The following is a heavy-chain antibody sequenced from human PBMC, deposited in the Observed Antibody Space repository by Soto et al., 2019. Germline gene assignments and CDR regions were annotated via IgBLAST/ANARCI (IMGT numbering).Heavy chain of an antibody. CDR3: AKGLTSEKVDS. CDR2: IYSSENT. Sequence: SETLSLTCTVSGDSVSTNSYSWGWIRQSPGKGLEWIGTIYSSENTYYNPSLLSRVTISVDTSKNEFSLKLNSVTAADTAIYYCAKGLTSEKVDSWGQGTLVTVSS. V-gene: IGHV4-39*07. J-gene: IGHJ4*02. D-gene: IGHD4-17*01. CDR1: GDSVSTNSYS.